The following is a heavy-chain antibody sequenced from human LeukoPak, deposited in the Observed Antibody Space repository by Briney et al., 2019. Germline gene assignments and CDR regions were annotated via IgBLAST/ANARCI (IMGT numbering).Heavy chain of an antibody. CDR3: ATRPGYCSSTSCYRYWYFDL. CDR2: INPSSGGS. D-gene: IGHD2-2*01. J-gene: IGHJ2*01. CDR1: GFTFPGYF. V-gene: IGHV1-2*02. Sequence: ASVKVSCKASGFTFPGYFIHWVRQAPGQGLEWMGWINPSSGGSNYAQKFQGRVTITTDESTSTAYMELSSLRSEDTAVYYCATRPGYCSSTSCYRYWYFDLWGRGTLVTVSS.